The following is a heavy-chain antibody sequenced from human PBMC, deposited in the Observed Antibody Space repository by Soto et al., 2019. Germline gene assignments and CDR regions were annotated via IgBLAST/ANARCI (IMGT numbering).Heavy chain of an antibody. J-gene: IGHJ4*02. CDR1: GYTFTSYG. CDR3: ARDRASSIAARNDY. D-gene: IGHD6-6*01. Sequence: ASVKVSCKASGYTFTSYGISWLRQSPGQGLEWMGWISAYNGNTNYAQKLQGRVTMTTDTSTSTAYMELRSLRSDDTAVYYCARDRASSIAARNDYWGQGTLVTVSS. CDR2: ISAYNGNT. V-gene: IGHV1-18*04.